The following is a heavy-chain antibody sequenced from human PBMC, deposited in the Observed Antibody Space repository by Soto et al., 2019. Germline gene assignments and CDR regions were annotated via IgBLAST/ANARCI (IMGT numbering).Heavy chain of an antibody. CDR1: GFTFSSYS. CDR3: ARGNYDFWRAAGPDY. J-gene: IGHJ4*02. V-gene: IGHV3-48*01. CDR2: ISSSSSTI. D-gene: IGHD3-3*01. Sequence: PGGSLRLSCAASGFTFSSYSMNWVRQAPGKGLEWVSYISSSSSTIYYADSVKGRFTISRDNAKNSLYLQMNSLRAEDTAVYYCARGNYDFWRAAGPDYWGQGTLVTVSS.